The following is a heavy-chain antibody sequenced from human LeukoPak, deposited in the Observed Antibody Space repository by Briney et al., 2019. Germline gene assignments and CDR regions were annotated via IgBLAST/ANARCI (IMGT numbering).Heavy chain of an antibody. CDR2: IKPDGSDK. J-gene: IGHJ4*02. CDR1: GFTFSTYW. Sequence: GGSLRLSCAASGFTFSTYWMNWVRQAPGKELEWVANIKPDGSDKYYVDSVKGRFTVSRDNAKNSLYLQMNSLRAEDTAVYYCAKGGDHWGQGTLVTVSS. CDR3: AKGGDH. V-gene: IGHV3-7*01. D-gene: IGHD3-16*01.